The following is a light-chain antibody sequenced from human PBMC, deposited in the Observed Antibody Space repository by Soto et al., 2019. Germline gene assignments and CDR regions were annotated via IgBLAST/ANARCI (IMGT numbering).Light chain of an antibody. CDR1: QNISSY. V-gene: IGKV3-11*01. CDR2: DVS. CDR3: QQRSNLPRT. Sequence: IVWPQSQATLSLSPGKRATLSCRASQNISSYLIWYQQKPGQAPRLLIYDVSNRATGIPARFSGSGSGTEFTLTISSLQSEDFAVYYCQQRSNLPRTFGQGTKVDIK. J-gene: IGKJ1*01.